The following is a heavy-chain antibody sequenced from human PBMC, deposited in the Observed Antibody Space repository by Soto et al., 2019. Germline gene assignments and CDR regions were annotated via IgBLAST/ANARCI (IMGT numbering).Heavy chain of an antibody. V-gene: IGHV4-30-4*01. CDR3: ARDPRDGYGHFDY. D-gene: IGHD5-18*01. CDR1: GDSISSADYY. Sequence: SETLSLTCTVSGDSISSADYYWSWIRQTPGKGLEWIGHIFYSGTTYYNPSLKSRLTISVDTSENQFSLRLTSVTAADTAVYYCARDPRDGYGHFDYWGQGTLVTVSS. J-gene: IGHJ4*02. CDR2: IFYSGTT.